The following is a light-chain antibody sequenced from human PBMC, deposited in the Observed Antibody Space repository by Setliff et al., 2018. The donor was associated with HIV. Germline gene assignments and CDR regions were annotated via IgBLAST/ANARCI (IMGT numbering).Light chain of an antibody. CDR2: RNN. CDR1: SSNIGSNY. J-gene: IGLJ1*01. CDR3: AAWDDSLSGHYV. V-gene: IGLV1-47*01. Sequence: QSALTQPPSASGTPGQRVTISCSGSSSNIGSNYVYWYQQLPGTAPKLLIDRNNQRPSGVPDRFSGSKSGTSASLAISGLRSEDEADYYCAAWDDSLSGHYVFGTGTKVTVL.